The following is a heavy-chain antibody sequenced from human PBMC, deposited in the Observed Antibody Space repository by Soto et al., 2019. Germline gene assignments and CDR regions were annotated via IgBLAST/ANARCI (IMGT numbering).Heavy chain of an antibody. J-gene: IGHJ4*02. Sequence: PGGSLRLSCAASGFTFNMYAMSWVRQAPGKGLEWVSGIGGSGANTFYADFVKGRFTISRDNSKNTLYLQMDSLRAEDTATYYCARTITGYFWAGAYWGQGTLVTVSS. D-gene: IGHD1-1*01. CDR2: IGGSGANT. CDR3: ARTITGYFWAGAY. V-gene: IGHV3-23*01. CDR1: GFTFNMYA.